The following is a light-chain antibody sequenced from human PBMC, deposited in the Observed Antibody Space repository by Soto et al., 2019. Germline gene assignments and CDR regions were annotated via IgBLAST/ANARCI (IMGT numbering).Light chain of an antibody. CDR3: QQYDILLT. CDR1: QDITNF. V-gene: IGKV1-33*01. J-gene: IGKJ5*01. Sequence: DIQMTQSPSSLSASVGDRVTITCQASQDITNFLNWYQHKPGRAPKLLIYAASTLQSGVPSRFSGSGSGTDFAFTSSSLQPEDIATYYCQQYDILLTFGQGTRLEIK. CDR2: AAS.